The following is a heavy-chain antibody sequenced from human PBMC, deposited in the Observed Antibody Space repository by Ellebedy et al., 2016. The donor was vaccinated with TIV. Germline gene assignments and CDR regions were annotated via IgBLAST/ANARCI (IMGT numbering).Heavy chain of an antibody. CDR1: GGTFSSYA. V-gene: IGHV1-69*04. CDR3: ERAPFSVGAKVYYFEY. D-gene: IGHD1-26*01. Sequence: AASVKVSCKASGGTFSSYAISWVRQAPGQGLEWMGRIIPIRGIANYAQKFQGRVTITADNSKSTAYMELSSLRYEDTAVYYCERAPFSVGAKVYYFEYWGQGTLVTVSS. CDR2: IIPIRGIA. J-gene: IGHJ4*02.